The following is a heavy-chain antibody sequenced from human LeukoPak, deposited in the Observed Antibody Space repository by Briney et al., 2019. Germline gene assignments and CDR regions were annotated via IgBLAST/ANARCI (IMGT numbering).Heavy chain of an antibody. V-gene: IGHV3-66*02. J-gene: IGHJ6*02. CDR3: ARVAYAYYYGMDV. CDR2: IYSGGST. D-gene: IGHD2-15*01. CDR1: GFAVSSNY. Sequence: GGSLRLSCVASGFAVSSNYMSWVRQAPGKGLEWVSAIYSGGSTYYADSVKGRFTISRDNSKNTLYLQMNSLRAEDTAVYYCARVAYAYYYGMDVWGQGTTVTVSS.